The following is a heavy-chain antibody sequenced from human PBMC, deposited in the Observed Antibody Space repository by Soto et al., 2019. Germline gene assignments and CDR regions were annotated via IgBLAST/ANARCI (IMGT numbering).Heavy chain of an antibody. J-gene: IGHJ6*02. CDR1: GSTFTRYY. CDR2: INPSGGST. Sequence: ASVKVSCKASGSTFTRYYMHWVRQAPGQGLEWMGIINPSGGSTSYAQKLPGRVTMTRDTSTRKVYMELSSRRSEDTAGYYCASRTTILGVVTKATHSYGMEVWGQGNTGVVSS. CDR3: ASRTTILGVVTKATHSYGMEV. D-gene: IGHD3-3*01. V-gene: IGHV1-46*04.